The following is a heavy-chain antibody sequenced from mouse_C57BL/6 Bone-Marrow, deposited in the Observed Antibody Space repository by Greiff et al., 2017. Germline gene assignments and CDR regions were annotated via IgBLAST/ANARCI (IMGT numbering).Heavy chain of an antibody. D-gene: IGHD3-2*02. Sequence: QVQLQQPGAELVRPGSSVKLSCKASGYTFTSYWMHWVKQRPIQGLEWIGNIDPSDSETHYNQKFKDKATLTVDKSSSTAYMQLSSLTSEDSAVYYCARSNLLDGSDYWGQGTTLTVSS. CDR2: IDPSDSET. CDR3: ARSNLLDGSDY. V-gene: IGHV1-52*01. J-gene: IGHJ2*01. CDR1: GYTFTSYW.